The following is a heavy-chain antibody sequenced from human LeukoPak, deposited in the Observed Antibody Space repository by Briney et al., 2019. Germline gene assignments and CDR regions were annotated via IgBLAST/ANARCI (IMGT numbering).Heavy chain of an antibody. CDR3: AKLPERWLQSAFDY. CDR1: GFTFTNYV. D-gene: IGHD5-24*01. CDR2: LSTAGANT. V-gene: IGHV3-23*01. Sequence: GGSLRLSCAASGFTFTNYVMSWVRQAPGKGLEWVSTLSTAGANTYYSDFVKGRFTISRDNSQNTLYLQMNSLRADDTAIYYCAKLPERWLQSAFDYWGQGTLVTVSS. J-gene: IGHJ4*02.